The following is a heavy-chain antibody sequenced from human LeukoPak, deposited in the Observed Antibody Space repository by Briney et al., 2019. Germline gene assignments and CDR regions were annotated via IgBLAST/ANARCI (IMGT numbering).Heavy chain of an antibody. CDR1: GFTFSSYA. CDR2: ISGSGDNT. Sequence: GGSLRLSCVVSGFTFSSYAMSWVRQAPGKGLEWVSGISGSGDNTYYADSVKGRFTISRDNSKNTLYVQMNSLGTEDTAAYYCAKGSYYDSSGSFYFDYWGQGTLVTISS. J-gene: IGHJ4*02. D-gene: IGHD3-22*01. CDR3: AKGSYYDSSGSFYFDY. V-gene: IGHV3-23*01.